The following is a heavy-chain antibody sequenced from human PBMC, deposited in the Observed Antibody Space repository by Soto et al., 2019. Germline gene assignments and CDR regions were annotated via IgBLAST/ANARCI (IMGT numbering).Heavy chain of an antibody. CDR1: GGSISSYY. CDR2: IYTSGST. Sequence: QVQLQESGPGLVKPSETLSLTCTVPGGSISSYYWSWIRQPAGKGLEWLGRIYTSGSTNYNPSLKRRVTMSVDTSKNQFSLKLSSVTAADTAVYYCARGIAVAGIFDYWGQGTLVTVSS. V-gene: IGHV4-4*07. J-gene: IGHJ4*02. CDR3: ARGIAVAGIFDY. D-gene: IGHD6-19*01.